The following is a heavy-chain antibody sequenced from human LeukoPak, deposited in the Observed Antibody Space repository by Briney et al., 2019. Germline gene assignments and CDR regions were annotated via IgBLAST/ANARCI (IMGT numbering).Heavy chain of an antibody. CDR3: ARALAATMMTFDI. Sequence: SETLSLTCTVSGGSISSSSYYWGWIRQPPGKGLEWIGSIYYSGSTYYNPSLKSRVTISVDTSKNQFSLKLSSVTAADTAVYYCARALAATMMTFDIWGQGTMVTVSS. J-gene: IGHJ3*02. D-gene: IGHD6-25*01. CDR1: GGSISSSSYY. CDR2: IYYSGST. V-gene: IGHV4-39*07.